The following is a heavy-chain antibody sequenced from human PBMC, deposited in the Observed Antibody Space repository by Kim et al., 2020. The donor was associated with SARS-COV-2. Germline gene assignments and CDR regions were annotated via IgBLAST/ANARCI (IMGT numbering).Heavy chain of an antibody. Sequence: PSLRRRVTKSIDQSKNQFSLKLSSVTAADTAVYYCAGSRIYYSSGWWFDPWGQGTLVTVSS. V-gene: IGHV4-30-2*04. J-gene: IGHJ5*02. D-gene: IGHD6-19*01. CDR3: AGSRIYYSSGWWFDP.